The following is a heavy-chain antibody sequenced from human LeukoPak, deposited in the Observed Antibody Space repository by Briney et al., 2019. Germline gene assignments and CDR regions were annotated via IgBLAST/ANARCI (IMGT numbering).Heavy chain of an antibody. V-gene: IGHV3-23*01. CDR2: ISSGSGNT. Sequence: GGSLRLSCAASGFTFSTYAMSWVRQAPGKGLEWVSGISSGSGNTYYADSVKGRFTISRDNSKSTLYLQMNSLRAEDTAVYYCARDRRALDTAMGMVGYWGQGTLVTVSS. D-gene: IGHD5-18*01. J-gene: IGHJ4*02. CDR1: GFTFSTYA. CDR3: ARDRRALDTAMGMVGY.